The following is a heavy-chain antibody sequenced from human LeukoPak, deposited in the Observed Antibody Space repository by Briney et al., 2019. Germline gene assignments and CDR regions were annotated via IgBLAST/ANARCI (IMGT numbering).Heavy chain of an antibody. CDR1: GGSFSGYY. V-gene: IGHV4-34*01. CDR3: ASQSVRGFDP. Sequence: SETLSLTCAVYGGSFSGYYWSWIRQPPGKGLEWIGSIYYSGSTYYNPSLKSRVTISVDTSKNQFSLRLSSVIAADTAVYYCASQSVRGFDPWGQGTLVTVSS. CDR2: IYYSGST. J-gene: IGHJ5*02.